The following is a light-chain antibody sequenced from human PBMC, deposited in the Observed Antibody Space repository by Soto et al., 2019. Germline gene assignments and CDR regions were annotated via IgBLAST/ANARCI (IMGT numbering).Light chain of an antibody. CDR1: SSDVGGYNY. V-gene: IGLV2-14*01. Sequence: QSALTQPASVSGSPGQSITISCTGTSSDVGGYNYVSWYQQHPGKAPKLMIYDVSNRPSGGSNRFSGSKSGNTASLTISGLQAEDEADYYGSSYTSSSTLYVFGTGTKVTVL. CDR2: DVS. J-gene: IGLJ1*01. CDR3: SSYTSSSTLYV.